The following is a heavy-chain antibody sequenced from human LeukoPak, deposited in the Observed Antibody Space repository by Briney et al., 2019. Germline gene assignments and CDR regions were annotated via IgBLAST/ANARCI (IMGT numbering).Heavy chain of an antibody. V-gene: IGHV4-59*08. CDR2: IYYSGST. Sequence: PSETLSLTCTVSGGSISSYYWSWIRQPPGKGLEWIGYIYYSGSTNYNPSLKSRVTISVDTSKNQFSLKLSSVTAADTAVYYCARSYHYYDSSGYPHDAFDIRGQGTMVTVSS. D-gene: IGHD3-22*01. CDR1: GGSISSYY. CDR3: ARSYHYYDSSGYPHDAFDI. J-gene: IGHJ3*02.